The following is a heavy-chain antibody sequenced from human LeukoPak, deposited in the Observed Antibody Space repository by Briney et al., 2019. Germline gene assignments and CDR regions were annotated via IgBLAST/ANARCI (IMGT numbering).Heavy chain of an antibody. Sequence: SETLSLTCTVSGGSISSYYWSWIRQPPGKGLEWIGYIYYSGSTNYSPSLKSRVTISVDTSKNQFSLKLSSVTAADTAVYYCARSEYSYGADAFDIWGQGTMVTVSS. J-gene: IGHJ3*02. V-gene: IGHV4-59*01. CDR2: IYYSGST. CDR3: ARSEYSYGADAFDI. D-gene: IGHD5-18*01. CDR1: GGSISSYY.